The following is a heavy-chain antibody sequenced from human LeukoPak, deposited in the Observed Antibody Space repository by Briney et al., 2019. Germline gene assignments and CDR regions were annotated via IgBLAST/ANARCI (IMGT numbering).Heavy chain of an antibody. CDR1: GDSVSSNSAA. CDR2: TYYRSKWYN. D-gene: IGHD3-10*01. Sequence: QTLSLTCAISGDSVSSNSAAWNWIRQSPSRGLEWLGRTYYRSKWYNDYAVSVKSRITINPDTSKNQFSLQLNSVTPEDTAVYYCAREGLLWFGELFTEFDPWGQGTLVTVSS. CDR3: AREGLLWFGELFTEFDP. V-gene: IGHV6-1*01. J-gene: IGHJ5*02.